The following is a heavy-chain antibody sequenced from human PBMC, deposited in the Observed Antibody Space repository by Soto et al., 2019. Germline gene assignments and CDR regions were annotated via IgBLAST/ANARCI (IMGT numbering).Heavy chain of an antibody. Sequence: QITLKESGPTLVKPTQTLTLTCTFSGFSLSTRGVAVGWIHQPPGKALEWLALIYWDEDKWYSPSLKSRLTITEDTSKNLVVLTMSNMDPVDTATYYCAIRLRGYAYDFDSWGQVTLVTVSS. CDR2: IYWDEDK. J-gene: IGHJ4*02. V-gene: IGHV2-5*02. D-gene: IGHD5-12*01. CDR1: GFSLSTRGVA. CDR3: AIRLRGYAYDFDS.